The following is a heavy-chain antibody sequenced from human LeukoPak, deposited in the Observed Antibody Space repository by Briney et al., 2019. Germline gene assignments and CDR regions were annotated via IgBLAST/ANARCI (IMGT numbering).Heavy chain of an antibody. V-gene: IGHV5-51*01. D-gene: IGHD3-10*01. J-gene: IGHJ4*02. CDR2: IYPGDSDT. CDR3: ASFHISGKSYNGLHY. CDR1: GYSFTRKW. Sequence: GESLKISCKGSGYSFTRKWIGWVRQMPGKGLEWMGIIYPGDSDTRYSPSFQGQVTISADKSINTVYLHWNSLKASDTAMYYCASFHISGKSYNGLHYWGQGTLVTVSS.